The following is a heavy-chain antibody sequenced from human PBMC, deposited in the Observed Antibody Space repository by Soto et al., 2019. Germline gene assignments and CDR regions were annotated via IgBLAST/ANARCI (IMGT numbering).Heavy chain of an antibody. V-gene: IGHV4-28*03. Sequence: SETLSLTCAVSGYSISSSNWWGWIRQPPGKGLEWIGYLYNTGSTIYNPSLESRVTISVDTSKNQFSLKLNSVTAADTAVYYCARDLWGYCGTDCYPLDVWGPGTTVTV. D-gene: IGHD2-21*02. CDR3: ARDLWGYCGTDCYPLDV. J-gene: IGHJ6*02. CDR1: GYSISSSNW. CDR2: LYNTGST.